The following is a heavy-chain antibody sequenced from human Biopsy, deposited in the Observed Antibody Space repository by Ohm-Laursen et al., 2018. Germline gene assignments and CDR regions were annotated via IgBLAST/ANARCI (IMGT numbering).Heavy chain of an antibody. Sequence: GSSVKVSCKGSGYAVNDYFMHWLRQAPGQGPEWMGGISPSRGGTNYTQKFQGRITMATDTSTSTVYLELRRLMSDDTAVYYFARDIMKRIAGLVAGSDVFDFWGQGTLVTVSS. CDR2: ISPSRGGT. J-gene: IGHJ4*01. D-gene: IGHD3-16*01. CDR1: GYAVNDYF. CDR3: ARDIMKRIAGLVAGSDVFDF. V-gene: IGHV1-2*02.